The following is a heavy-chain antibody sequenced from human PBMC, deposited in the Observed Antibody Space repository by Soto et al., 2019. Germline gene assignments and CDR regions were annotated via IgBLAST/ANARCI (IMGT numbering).Heavy chain of an antibody. CDR1: GYSFTGHY. CDR3: ARDPSSFLGRVYGMDV. Sequence: GASVKVSCKASGYSFTGHYIHWVRRAPGQGLEWMGWVNLNTGGTDYAQEFQGRVTMTTATSIRTVYLEVTRLKFDDTAIYYCARDPSSFLGRVYGMDVWGQGTAVTVSS. V-gene: IGHV1-2*02. CDR2: VNLNTGGT. J-gene: IGHJ6*02.